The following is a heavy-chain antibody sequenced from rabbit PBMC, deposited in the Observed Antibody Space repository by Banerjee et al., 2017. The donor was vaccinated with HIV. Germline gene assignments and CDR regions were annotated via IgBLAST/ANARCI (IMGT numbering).Heavy chain of an antibody. CDR3: ARDLAGVIGWNFGL. CDR1: GFSFSSSYW. J-gene: IGHJ4*01. Sequence: QSLEESGGDLVQPGASLTLTCKASGFSFSSSYWICWVRQAPGKGLEWIGYINTGSGNTVYASWAKGRFTISRSTSLSTVTLQMTSLTAADTATYLCARDLAGVIGWNFGLWGPGTL. CDR2: INTGSGNT. D-gene: IGHD4-1*01. V-gene: IGHV1S40*01.